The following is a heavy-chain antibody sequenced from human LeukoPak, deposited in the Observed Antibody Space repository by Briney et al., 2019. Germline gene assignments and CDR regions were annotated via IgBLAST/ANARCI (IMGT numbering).Heavy chain of an antibody. V-gene: IGHV1-2*02. CDR2: INPNNGGA. J-gene: IGHJ4*02. Sequence: ASAKVSCKASGYTFTGYYMHWVRQAPGQGLEGMGGINPNNGGANYAQKFQGRVTMTRDTSISTAYMELSRLRSDDTAVYYCAMSHDYYDSSGYYYFDYWGQGTLVTVSS. CDR3: AMSHDYYDSSGYYYFDY. D-gene: IGHD3-22*01. CDR1: GYTFTGYY.